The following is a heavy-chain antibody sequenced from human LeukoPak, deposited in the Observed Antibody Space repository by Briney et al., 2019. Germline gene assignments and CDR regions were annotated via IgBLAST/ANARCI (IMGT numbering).Heavy chain of an antibody. V-gene: IGHV3-48*01. J-gene: IGHJ4*02. D-gene: IGHD6-13*01. CDR3: VRSSSYYGGVAY. CDR1: GFTFSTYS. Sequence: PGGSLRLSCAASGFTFSTYSMNWVRQAPGKGLEWVSYISSSSNTIYYADSVKGRFTISRDNAKNSLYLQMNSLRAEDTAVYYCVRSSSYYGGVAYWGQGTLVTVSS. CDR2: ISSSSNTI.